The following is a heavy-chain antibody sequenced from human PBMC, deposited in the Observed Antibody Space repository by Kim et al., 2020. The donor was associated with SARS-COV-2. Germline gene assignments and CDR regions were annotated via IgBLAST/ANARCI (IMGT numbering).Heavy chain of an antibody. J-gene: IGHJ6*02. CDR2: ISYDGSNK. CDR3: ASPCWEDGDYAQTRAREENYYYYYGMDV. CDR1: GFTFSSYG. V-gene: IGHV3-33*05. Sequence: GGSLRLSCAASGFTFSSYGMHWVRQAPGKGLEWVAVISYDGSNKYYADSVKGRFTISRDNSKNTLYLQMNSLRAEDTAVYYCASPCWEDGDYAQTRAREENYYYYYGMDVWGQGTTVTVSS. D-gene: IGHD4-17*01.